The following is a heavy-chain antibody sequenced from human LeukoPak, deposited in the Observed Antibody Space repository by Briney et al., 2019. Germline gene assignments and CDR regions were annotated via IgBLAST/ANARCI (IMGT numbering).Heavy chain of an antibody. J-gene: IGHJ5*02. CDR1: GYTLTELS. CDR3: ATDRDSSGYYYGWFDP. CDR2: FDPEDGET. D-gene: IGHD3-22*01. Sequence: ASVKVSCKVSGYTLTELSMHWVRQAPGKGLEWMGGFDPEDGETIYAQKFQGRVTMTEDTSTDTAYMELSSLRSEDTAVYYCATDRDSSGYYYGWFDPWGQGTLVTVSS. V-gene: IGHV1-24*01.